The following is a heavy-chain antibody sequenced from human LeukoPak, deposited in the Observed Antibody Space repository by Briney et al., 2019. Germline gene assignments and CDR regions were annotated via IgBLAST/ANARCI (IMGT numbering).Heavy chain of an antibody. Sequence: GGSLRLSCAASGFTFSSYTMNWVRQAPGKGLEWVSGISDSGGSTYYAGSVKGRFTISRDNSKNTLYLQMSSLRGDDTAVYYCVKDRGSMQVELAFDYWGQGILVSVSA. CDR1: GFTFSSYT. J-gene: IGHJ4*02. D-gene: IGHD1-1*01. CDR2: ISDSGGST. CDR3: VKDRGSMQVELAFDY. V-gene: IGHV3-23*01.